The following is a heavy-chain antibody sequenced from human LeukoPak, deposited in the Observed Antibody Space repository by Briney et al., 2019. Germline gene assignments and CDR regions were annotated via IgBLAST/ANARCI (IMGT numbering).Heavy chain of an antibody. CDR1: GFTFSSYS. CDR3: ARVRRGSHGHWFDP. Sequence: GGSLRLSCAASGFTFSSYSMNWVRRAPGKGLEWVSSISSSSSYIYYADSVKGRFTISRDNAKNSLYLQMNSRRAEDTAVYDRARVRRGSHGHWFDPWGQGPLVTIPS. V-gene: IGHV3-21*01. D-gene: IGHD5-12*01. J-gene: IGHJ5*02. CDR2: ISSSSSYI.